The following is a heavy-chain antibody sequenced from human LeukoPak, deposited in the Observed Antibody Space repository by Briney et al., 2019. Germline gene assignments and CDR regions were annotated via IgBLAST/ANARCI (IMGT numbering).Heavy chain of an antibody. CDR1: GFTFSSYG. D-gene: IGHD3-10*01. CDR3: AKALPSGSHFDY. Sequence: GGSLRLSCAASGFTFSSYGMHWVRQAPGKGLEWVAVISYDGSNKYYADSVKGRFTISRDNSKNTLYLQMNSLRAEDTAVYYCAKALPSGSHFDYWGQGTLVTVSS. J-gene: IGHJ4*02. V-gene: IGHV3-30*18. CDR2: ISYDGSNK.